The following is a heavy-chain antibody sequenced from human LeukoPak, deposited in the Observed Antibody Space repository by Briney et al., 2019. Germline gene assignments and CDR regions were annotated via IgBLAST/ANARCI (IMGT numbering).Heavy chain of an antibody. Sequence: ASVKVSCKASGYTFTSYGISWVRQAPGQRLEWMGWINAGNGNTKYSQEFQGRVTMTRDTSTSTVYMELSSLRSEDTAVYYCARDAHYGSGSSPYYYYYYMDVWGKGTTVTISS. J-gene: IGHJ6*03. D-gene: IGHD3-10*01. CDR3: ARDAHYGSGSSPYYYYYYMDV. V-gene: IGHV1-18*01. CDR1: GYTFTSYG. CDR2: INAGNGNT.